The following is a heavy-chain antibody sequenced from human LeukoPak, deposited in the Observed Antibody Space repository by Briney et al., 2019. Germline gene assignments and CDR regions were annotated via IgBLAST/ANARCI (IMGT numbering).Heavy chain of an antibody. CDR2: ISSSSSYI. CDR1: GFTFSSYS. J-gene: IGHJ3*02. V-gene: IGHV3-21*01. CDR3: AREIVPAARGRSAFDI. D-gene: IGHD2-2*01. Sequence: GGSLRLSCAASGFTFSSYSMNWVRQAPGKGLEWVSSISSSSSYIYYADSVKGRFTISRDNAKNPLYLQMNSLRAEDTAVYYCAREIVPAARGRSAFDIWGQGTMVTVSS.